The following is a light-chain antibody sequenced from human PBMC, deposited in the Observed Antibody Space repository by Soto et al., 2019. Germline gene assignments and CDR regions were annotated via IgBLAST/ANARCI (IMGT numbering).Light chain of an antibody. V-gene: IGLV2-11*01. CDR2: DVT. Sequence: QSALTQPRSVSGSPGQRVTISCTGTSSDVGGYKYVSWYQRHPGEVPQLLIYDVTERPSGFPDRFSGSKSGNTASLTISGLQAEDEADYFCCSFAGSHSVVFGGGTKVTVL. CDR1: SSDVGGYKY. CDR3: CSFAGSHSVV. J-gene: IGLJ3*02.